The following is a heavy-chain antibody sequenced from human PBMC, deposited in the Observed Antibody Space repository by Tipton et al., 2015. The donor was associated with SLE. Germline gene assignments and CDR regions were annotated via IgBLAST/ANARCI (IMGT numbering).Heavy chain of an antibody. CDR1: GGSISSSSYP. J-gene: IGHJ3*02. Sequence: TLSLTCTVSGGSISSSSYPWAWIRQPPGKGLEWIGSAYYSGKTSYNPSLMSRVIISVDTSKNQFSLKLSSVTAADTAVYYCARAPGGSYSSGWDEIGAFDIWGQGTMVTVSS. D-gene: IGHD6-19*01. V-gene: IGHV4-39*07. CDR3: ARAPGGSYSSGWDEIGAFDI. CDR2: AYYSGKT.